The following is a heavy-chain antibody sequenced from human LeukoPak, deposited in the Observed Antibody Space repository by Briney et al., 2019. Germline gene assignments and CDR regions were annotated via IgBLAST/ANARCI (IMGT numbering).Heavy chain of an antibody. D-gene: IGHD3-22*01. Sequence: ASVKVSCKASGYTFTSYAMHWVRQAPGQRLEWMGWINAGNGNTKYSQKFQGRVTITRDTSASTAYMELSSLRSEDTAVYYCVRLMYYYDSSGQNWFDPWGQGTLVTVSS. CDR1: GYTFTSYA. CDR2: INAGNGNT. CDR3: VRLMYYYDSSGQNWFDP. J-gene: IGHJ5*02. V-gene: IGHV1-3*01.